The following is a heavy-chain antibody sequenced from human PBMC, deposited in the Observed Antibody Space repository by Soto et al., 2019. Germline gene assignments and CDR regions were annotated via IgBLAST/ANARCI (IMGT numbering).Heavy chain of an antibody. CDR1: GYSFTTYA. D-gene: IGHD2-15*01. J-gene: IGHJ6*02. V-gene: IGHV1-3*01. Sequence: ASVKVSCKASGYSFTTYAMHWVRQAPGQRLEWKGWINAGNGKKKNSQKIQGKINMTKDKSTSTVYKELNNLKTEDTAVYYCARDIAEIGPIPYYYGMDVWGQGTTVTVSS. CDR2: INAGNGKK. CDR3: ARDIAEIGPIPYYYGMDV.